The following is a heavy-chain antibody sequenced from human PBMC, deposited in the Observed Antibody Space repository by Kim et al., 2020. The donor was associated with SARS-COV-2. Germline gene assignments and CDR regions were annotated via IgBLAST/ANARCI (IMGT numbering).Heavy chain of an antibody. Sequence: AAAVKGRFTISRDNFKNTVYLQMNSLRTEDTAVFYCARVPCGDYASGMDVWGQGTTVSVSS. J-gene: IGHJ6*02. V-gene: IGHV3-30*01. D-gene: IGHD4-17*01. CDR3: ARVPCGDYASGMDV.